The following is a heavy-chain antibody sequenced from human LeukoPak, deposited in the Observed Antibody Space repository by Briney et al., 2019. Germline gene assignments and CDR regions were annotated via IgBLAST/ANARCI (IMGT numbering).Heavy chain of an antibody. Sequence: GGSLRLSCAAPGFTFSSYSMNWVRQAPGKGLEWVSSISSSSSYIYYADSVKGRFTISRDNAKNSLYLQMNSLRAEDTAVYYCARVSDIVATMGLEYYYYGMDVWGKGTTVTVSS. V-gene: IGHV3-21*01. CDR3: ARVSDIVATMGLEYYYYGMDV. CDR1: GFTFSSYS. J-gene: IGHJ6*04. CDR2: ISSSSSYI. D-gene: IGHD5-12*01.